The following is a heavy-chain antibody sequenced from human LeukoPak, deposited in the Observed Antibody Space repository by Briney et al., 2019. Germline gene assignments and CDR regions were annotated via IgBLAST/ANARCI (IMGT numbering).Heavy chain of an antibody. J-gene: IGHJ3*02. V-gene: IGHV4-38-2*02. CDR1: GGSITTTYY. D-gene: IGHD2-2*02. Sequence: KPSETLSLTCSVSGGSITTTYYWSWIRQPPGGGLEWIASLYHSGNSNYNPSLKSRVTISVDTSKNQFSLKLSSVTAADTAVYYCARDGVPAAIPRGRSPHAFDIWGQGTMVTVSS. CDR2: LYHSGNS. CDR3: ARDGVPAAIPRGRSPHAFDI.